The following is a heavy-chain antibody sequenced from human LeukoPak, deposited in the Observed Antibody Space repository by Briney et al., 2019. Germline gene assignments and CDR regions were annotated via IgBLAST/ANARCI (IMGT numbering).Heavy chain of an antibody. J-gene: IGHJ3*02. V-gene: IGHV3-7*04. CDR1: GFTVSSYW. Sequence: TGGSLRLSCVASGFTVSSYWMSWVRQAPGNGPEWVANIKQDGSGQYYVDSVKGRFTISKDNAKNSVHLQMYSLRDEDTAVYYCVRGRNAGGAFDIWGQGTRVTVSS. CDR2: IKQDGSGQ. D-gene: IGHD1-1*01. CDR3: VRGRNAGGAFDI.